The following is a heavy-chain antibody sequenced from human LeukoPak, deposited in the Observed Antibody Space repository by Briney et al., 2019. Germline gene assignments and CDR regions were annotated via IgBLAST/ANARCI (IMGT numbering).Heavy chain of an antibody. CDR2: ISSSGSTI. CDR1: GFTFSSYE. CDR3: AKGTSSGWGVFDY. V-gene: IGHV3-48*03. Sequence: GGSLRLSCAASGFTFSSYEMNWVRQAPGKGLEWGSYISSSGSTIYYADSVKGRFTISRDNSKNTLYLQMNSLRAEDTAVYYCAKGTSSGWGVFDYWGQGTLVTVSS. D-gene: IGHD6-19*01. J-gene: IGHJ4*02.